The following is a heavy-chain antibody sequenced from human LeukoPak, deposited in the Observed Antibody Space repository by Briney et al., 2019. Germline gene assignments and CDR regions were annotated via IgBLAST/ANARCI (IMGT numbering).Heavy chain of an antibody. D-gene: IGHD6-13*01. CDR1: GYTFTRYG. CDR2: ISAYNGNT. V-gene: IGHV1-18*01. J-gene: IGHJ5*02. CDR3: ARVVEQQLVRGLDWFDP. Sequence: ASVKVCCSASGYTFTRYGISWVRQAPGQGLEWMGWISAYNGNTNYAQKHQGRITMTTDPYTSTAYMELRSLRSDDTAVYYCARVVEQQLVRGLDWFDPWGQGTLVTVSS.